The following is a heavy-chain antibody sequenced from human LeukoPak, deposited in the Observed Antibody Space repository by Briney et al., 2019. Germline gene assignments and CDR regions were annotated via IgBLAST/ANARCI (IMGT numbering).Heavy chain of an antibody. V-gene: IGHV3-23*01. J-gene: IGHJ4*02. CDR2: ISGSGGST. CDR3: AKMAEGVSNDY. Sequence: GGSLRLSCVASGFTFSSYCMSWVRQAPGKGLEWVSAISGSGGSTYYADFVKGRFTISRDNSKNTLYLQMNSLRAEDTAVYYCAKMAEGVSNDYWGQGTLVTVSS. CDR1: GFTFSSYC. D-gene: IGHD3-16*01.